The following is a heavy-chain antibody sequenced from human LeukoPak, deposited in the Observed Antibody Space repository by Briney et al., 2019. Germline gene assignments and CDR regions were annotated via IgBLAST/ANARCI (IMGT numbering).Heavy chain of an antibody. D-gene: IGHD5-24*01. CDR1: GFTFSSHA. J-gene: IGHJ4*02. CDR3: ASCKDGYNYFGY. V-gene: IGHV3-23*01. CDR2: LSGSGGST. Sequence: GGSLRLSCAASGFTFSSHAMSWVRQAPGKGLEWVSGLSGSGGSTYYADSVKGRFTISRDNSKNTLYLQMNSLRAEDTAVYYCASCKDGYNYFGYWGQGTLVTVSS.